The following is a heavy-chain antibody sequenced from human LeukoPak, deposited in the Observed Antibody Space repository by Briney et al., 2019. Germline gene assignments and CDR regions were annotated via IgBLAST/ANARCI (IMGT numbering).Heavy chain of an antibody. D-gene: IGHD5-18*01. CDR1: GLTFSDYN. CDR2: ISSRSSTI. CDR3: ARDVDTGLVTPPLDY. J-gene: IGHJ4*02. V-gene: IGHV3-48*02. Sequence: GSLILSCTASGLTFSDYNMNWVRQAPGRGLEGNSFISSRSSTIYYADSVKGRFTISRDNAQNSLHLQMNSLRDEDTAVYYCARDVDTGLVTPPLDYWGQGTLVTVSS.